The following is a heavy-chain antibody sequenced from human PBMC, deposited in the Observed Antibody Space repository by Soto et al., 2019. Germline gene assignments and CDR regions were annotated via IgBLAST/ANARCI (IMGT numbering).Heavy chain of an antibody. J-gene: IGHJ4*02. D-gene: IGHD3-10*01. Sequence: SETLSLTCTVSGGSISSSSYCFYCMREPPWKGLEWIGSIYYSGSTYYNPSLKSRVTISVDTSKNQFSLKLSSVTAADTAVYYCARTMVRGVIITDFDYWGQGTLVTVSS. CDR3: ARTMVRGVIITDFDY. CDR1: GGSISSSSYC. V-gene: IGHV4-39*01. CDR2: IYYSGST.